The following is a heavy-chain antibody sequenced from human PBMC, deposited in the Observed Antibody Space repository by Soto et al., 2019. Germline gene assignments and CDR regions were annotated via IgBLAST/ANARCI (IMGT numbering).Heavy chain of an antibody. CDR3: GRDQPRSSDY. CDR1: GGTFSSYP. Sequence: QVQLVQSGAEVKKPGSSVKVSCKASGGTFSSYPISWVRQAPGQGLEWMGRIIPILGIANYAQKFQGRVTITADKSTSTAYMELSSLRSEDKDVYYCGRDQPRSSDYWGQGTLVTVSS. V-gene: IGHV1-69*04. CDR2: IIPILGIA. J-gene: IGHJ4*02.